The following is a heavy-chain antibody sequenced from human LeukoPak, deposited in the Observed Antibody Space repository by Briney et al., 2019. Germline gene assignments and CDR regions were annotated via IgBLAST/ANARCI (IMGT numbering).Heavy chain of an antibody. D-gene: IGHD3-22*01. J-gene: IGHJ6*02. V-gene: IGHV3-9*01. Sequence: PGRSLRLSCAASGFTFDDYAMHWVRQAPGKGLEWVSGISWNSGSIGYADSVKGRFTISRDNAKNSLYLQMNSLRTEDTALYYCVCLPWYYYDSSGYLRGGYYYGMDVWGQGTTVTVSS. CDR2: ISWNSGSI. CDR1: GFTFDDYA. CDR3: VCLPWYYYDSSGYLRGGYYYGMDV.